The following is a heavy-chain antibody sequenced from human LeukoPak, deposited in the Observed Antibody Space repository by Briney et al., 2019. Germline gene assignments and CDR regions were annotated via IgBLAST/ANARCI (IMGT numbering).Heavy chain of an antibody. V-gene: IGHV3-7*01. CDR1: EFTFRSYW. CDR2: IKQDGSEK. D-gene: IGHD2/OR15-2a*01. CDR3: ARDNAGLETYLFDY. Sequence: GKSLRLSCAASEFTFRSYWMSWVRKAPGKGLEWVPNIKQDGSEKYYVDSVKGRFTISRDNAKNSLYLQMNSLRAEDTAVYYCARDNAGLETYLFDYWGQGTLVTVSS. J-gene: IGHJ4*02.